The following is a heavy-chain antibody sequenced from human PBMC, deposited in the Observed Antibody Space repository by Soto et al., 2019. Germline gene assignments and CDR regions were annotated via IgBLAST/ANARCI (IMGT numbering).Heavy chain of an antibody. CDR2: IDPSDSYT. V-gene: IGHV5-10-1*01. D-gene: IGHD2-15*01. J-gene: IGHJ6*02. Sequence: PGESLKISCKGSGYSFTSYWISWVRQMPGKGLEWMGRIDPSDSYTNYSPSFQGNVTISADKSISTAYLQWSSLKASDTAMYYCARSCSGGSCYSGGWEAYYYYGMDVWGQGTTVTVSS. CDR1: GYSFTSYW. CDR3: ARSCSGGSCYSGGWEAYYYYGMDV.